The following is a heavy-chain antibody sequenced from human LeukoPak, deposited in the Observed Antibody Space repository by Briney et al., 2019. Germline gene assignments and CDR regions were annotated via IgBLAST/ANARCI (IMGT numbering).Heavy chain of an antibody. CDR2: IKEDGSEK. D-gene: IGHD6-19*01. V-gene: IGHV3-7*01. J-gene: IGHJ4*02. Sequence: GGSLRLSCAASGITLSRYWMSWVRQAPGKGLEWVANIKEDGSEKYCVDSVKGRFTISRDNAKNSLYLQVNSLRAEDAAVYYCATGGAVAGTYWGRGTLVTVSS. CDR1: GITLSRYW. CDR3: ATGGAVAGTY.